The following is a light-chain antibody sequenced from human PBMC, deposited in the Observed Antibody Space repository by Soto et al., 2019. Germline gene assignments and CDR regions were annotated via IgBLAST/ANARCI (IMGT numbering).Light chain of an antibody. CDR2: GAS. CDR1: QSVSSSY. V-gene: IGKV3-20*01. CDR3: QQFRRSPLYI. J-gene: IGKJ2*01. Sequence: EIVLTQSPGTLSLSPGERVTLSCRASQSVSSSYLAWYQQKPGQAPRLLIYGASSRATGIPDRFSGSGSGTDFTLAISRLEPEDFAVYNWQQFRRSPLYIFGQGTKLEIK.